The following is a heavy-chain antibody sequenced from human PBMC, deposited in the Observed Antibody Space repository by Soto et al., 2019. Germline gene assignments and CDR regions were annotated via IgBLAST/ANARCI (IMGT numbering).Heavy chain of an antibody. J-gene: IGHJ5*02. CDR1: GGSISSYY. V-gene: IGHV4-59*08. D-gene: IGHD3-10*01. CDR2: IYYSGST. Sequence: SETLSLTCTVSGGSISSYYWSWIRQPPGKGPEWIGYIYYSGSTNYNPSLKSRVTISVDTSKNQFSLKLSSVTAADTAVYYCARLLWSLCNWFDPWGQGTLVTVSS. CDR3: ARLLWSLCNWFDP.